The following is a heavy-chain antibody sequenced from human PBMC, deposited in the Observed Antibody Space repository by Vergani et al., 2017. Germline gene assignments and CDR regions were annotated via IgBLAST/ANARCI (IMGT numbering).Heavy chain of an antibody. D-gene: IGHD6-19*01. V-gene: IGHV3-33*06. CDR2: IWYDGSNK. Sequence: QVQLVESGGGVVQPGRSLRLSCAASGFTFSSYGMHWVRQAPGKGLEWVAVIWYDGSNKYYADSVKGRFTISRDNSKNTLYLQMNSLRAEDTAVYYCAKDQCRIAVAGPYYFDYWGQGTLVTVSS. J-gene: IGHJ4*02. CDR3: AKDQCRIAVAGPYYFDY. CDR1: GFTFSSYG.